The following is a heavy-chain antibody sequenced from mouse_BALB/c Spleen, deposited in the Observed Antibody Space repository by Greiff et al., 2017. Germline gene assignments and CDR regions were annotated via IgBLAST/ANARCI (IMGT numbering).Heavy chain of an antibody. V-gene: IGHV5-4*02. CDR3: AGGTAFDY. Sequence: EVKLMESGGGLVKPGGSLKLSCAASGFTFSDYYMYWVRQTPEKRLEWVATISDGGSYTYYPDSVKGRFTISRDNAKNNLYLQMSSLKSEDTAMYYCAGGTAFDYWGQGTTLTVSS. J-gene: IGHJ2*01. CDR1: GFTFSDYY. D-gene: IGHD1-2*01. CDR2: ISDGGSYT.